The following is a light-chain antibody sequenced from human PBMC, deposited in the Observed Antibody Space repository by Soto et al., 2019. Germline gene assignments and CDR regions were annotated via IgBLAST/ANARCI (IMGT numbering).Light chain of an antibody. Sequence: QSALTQPASVSGSPGQSITISCTGTSSDVGNYVLVSWYQQHPDTAPKLMIFEVSKRPSGVSDRFSGSKSGNSASLTISGLQADDEADYYCSSYAGSIYVFGNGTKLTVL. V-gene: IGLV2-23*02. CDR1: SSDVGNYVL. CDR3: SSYAGSIYV. CDR2: EVS. J-gene: IGLJ1*01.